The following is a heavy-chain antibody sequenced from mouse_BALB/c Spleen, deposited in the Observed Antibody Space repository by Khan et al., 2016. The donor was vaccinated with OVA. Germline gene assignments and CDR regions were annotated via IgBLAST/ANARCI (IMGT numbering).Heavy chain of an antibody. CDR3: ARMTPYWYFDL. CDR2: INTYTGEP. Sequence: QIQLVQSGPELKKPGETVKISCKAWGYTFTNYGMNWVKQAPGKGLKWMGWINTYTGEPTYADDFKGRFAFSLENSASTAYLQINNLKNEDTANCFCARMTPYWYFDLWGAGTTVTVSS. V-gene: IGHV9-3-1*01. CDR1: GYTFTNYG. J-gene: IGHJ1*01.